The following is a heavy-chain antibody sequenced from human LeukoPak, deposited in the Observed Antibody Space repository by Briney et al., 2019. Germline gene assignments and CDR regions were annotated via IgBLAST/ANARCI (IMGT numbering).Heavy chain of an antibody. CDR1: GGSISSYY. D-gene: IGHD3-3*01. V-gene: IGHV4-59*01. J-gene: IGHJ4*02. CDR2: IYYSGST. Sequence: SETLSLTCTVSGGSISSYYWSWIRQPPGKGLEWIGYIYYSGSTNYNPSLKSRVTISVDTSKNQFSLKLSTVTAADTAVYYCARDSDYDFWSGYPYYFDYWGQGTLVTVSS. CDR3: ARDSDYDFWSGYPYYFDY.